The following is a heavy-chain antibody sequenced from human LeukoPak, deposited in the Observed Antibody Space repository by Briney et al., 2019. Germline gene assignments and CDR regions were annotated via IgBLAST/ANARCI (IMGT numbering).Heavy chain of an antibody. J-gene: IGHJ6*02. CDR3: ARDSGLYYYYGMDV. CDR1: GFTFSNSA. D-gene: IGHD3/OR15-3a*01. CDR2: ISSSSSYI. Sequence: PGGSLRLSCVGSGFTFSNSAMNWVRQAPGKGLEWVSSISSSSSYIYYADSVKGRFTISRDNAKNSLYLQMNSLRAEDTAVYYCARDSGLYYYYGMDVWGQGTTVTVSS. V-gene: IGHV3-21*01.